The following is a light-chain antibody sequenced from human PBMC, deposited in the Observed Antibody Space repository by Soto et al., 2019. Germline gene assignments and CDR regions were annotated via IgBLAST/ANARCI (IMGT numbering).Light chain of an antibody. Sequence: EIVLTQSPGTLSLSPGERASLSCRASQSVSSSYLAWYQQKPGQAPRLLIYGASTRDTGIPDRFSGSGSGTDFTLTISRLEPEDFAVYYCQPYGSSPEWTFGHGTKVESK. CDR1: QSVSSSY. CDR2: GAS. J-gene: IGKJ1*01. CDR3: QPYGSSPEWT. V-gene: IGKV3-20*01.